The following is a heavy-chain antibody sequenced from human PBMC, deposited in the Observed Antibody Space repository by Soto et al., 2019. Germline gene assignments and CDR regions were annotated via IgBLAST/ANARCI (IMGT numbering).Heavy chain of an antibody. CDR3: ARLGTPYYSSSWGNWFDP. CDR2: IIPIFGTA. CDR1: GGTFSSYA. Sequence: QVQLVQSGAEVKKPGSSVKVSCKASGGTFSSYASSWVRQAPGQGLEWMGGIIPIFGTANYAQKFQGRVTITADESTSTAYMELSSLRSEDTAMYYCARLGTPYYSSSWGNWFDPWGQGTLVTVSS. V-gene: IGHV1-69*01. D-gene: IGHD6-13*01. J-gene: IGHJ5*02.